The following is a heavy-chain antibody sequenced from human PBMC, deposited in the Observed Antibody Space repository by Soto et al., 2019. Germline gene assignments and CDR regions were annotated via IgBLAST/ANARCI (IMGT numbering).Heavy chain of an antibody. J-gene: IGHJ5*02. CDR3: VRGGSNYAS. D-gene: IGHD4-4*01. CDR2: IKPDESEK. Sequence: EVQLVESGGGLVQPGGSLRLSCTASGFKFRDSWMTWVRQAPGKGLEWVARIKPDESEKKYADSVKGRFSISRDNAKNSMYLQMDSLRGEDTAVYYCVRGGSNYASWGQGTLVTVAS. V-gene: IGHV3-7*01. CDR1: GFKFRDSW.